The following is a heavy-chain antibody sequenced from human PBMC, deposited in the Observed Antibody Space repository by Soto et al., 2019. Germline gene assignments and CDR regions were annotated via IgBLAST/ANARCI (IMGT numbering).Heavy chain of an antibody. J-gene: IGHJ6*02. CDR3: ARIAGGGTDYYYGMDV. CDR2: IYHSGST. Sequence: PSETLSLTCAVSGGSISSSNWWSWVRQPPGKGQEWIGEIYHSGSTNYNPSLKSRVTISVDKSKNQFSLKLSSVTAADTAVYYSARIAGGGTDYYYGMDVWGQGTTVTVSS. CDR1: GGSISSSNW. D-gene: IGHD6-13*01. V-gene: IGHV4-4*02.